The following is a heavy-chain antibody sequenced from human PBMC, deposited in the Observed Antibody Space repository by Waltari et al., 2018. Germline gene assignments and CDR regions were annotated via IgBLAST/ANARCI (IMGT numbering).Heavy chain of an antibody. J-gene: IGHJ4*02. V-gene: IGHV3-74*03. CDR2: ISNDESSI. CDR1: GFRFSNYW. Sequence: EEQLLESGGGLVQPGDSLRLSCAASGFRFSNYWMNWVRQAPGKGLVWVERISNDESSITYADSVKGRFTISRDNSKNTLYLQMNSLRAEDTAVYYCARDGFLEWLLTFDYWGQGTLVTVSS. D-gene: IGHD3-3*01. CDR3: ARDGFLEWLLTFDY.